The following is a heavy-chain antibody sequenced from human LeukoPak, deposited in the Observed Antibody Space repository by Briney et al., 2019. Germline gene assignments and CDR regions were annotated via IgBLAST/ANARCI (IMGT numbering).Heavy chain of an antibody. CDR1: GFTFDDYA. J-gene: IGHJ4*02. Sequence: PGRSLRLSCAASGFTFDDYAMHWVRQAPGRGLEWVSTINWNRGSIGYADSVKGRFTISRDNAKNSLYLQMNSLRAEDTALYYCAKDSTAMVTGTFDYWGQGTLVTVSS. D-gene: IGHD5-18*01. CDR2: INWNRGSI. CDR3: AKDSTAMVTGTFDY. V-gene: IGHV3-9*01.